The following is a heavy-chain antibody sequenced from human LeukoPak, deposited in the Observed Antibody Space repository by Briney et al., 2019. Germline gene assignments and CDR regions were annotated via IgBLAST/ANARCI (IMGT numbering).Heavy chain of an antibody. Sequence: GGSLRLSCAASGFTFSSYSMNWVRQAPGKGLEWVSSISSSSSYIYYADSVKGRFTISRDNAKNSLYLQMNSLRADDTAVYYCARESSPGYSYGYPLAYWGQGTLVTVSS. CDR2: ISSSSSYI. V-gene: IGHV3-21*01. CDR3: ARESSPGYSYGYPLAY. J-gene: IGHJ4*02. D-gene: IGHD5-18*01. CDR1: GFTFSSYS.